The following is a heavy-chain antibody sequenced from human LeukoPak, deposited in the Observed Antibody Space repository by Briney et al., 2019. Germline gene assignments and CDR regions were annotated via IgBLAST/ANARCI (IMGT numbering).Heavy chain of an antibody. CDR3: ARGPYSYDSSGAFDI. J-gene: IGHJ3*02. D-gene: IGHD3-22*01. V-gene: IGHV4-61*02. Sequence: SETLSLTCTVSGDSISSGDYYWSWIRQPAGKGLEWIGRISSSGSTNYNPSLKSRVTISVDTSKNQFSLKLSSVTAADTVVYFCARGPYSYDSSGAFDIWGQGTMVTVSS. CDR2: ISSSGST. CDR1: GDSISSGDYY.